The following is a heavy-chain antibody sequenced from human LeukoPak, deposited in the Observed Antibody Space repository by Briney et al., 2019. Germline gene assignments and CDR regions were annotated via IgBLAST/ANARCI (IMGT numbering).Heavy chain of an antibody. J-gene: IGHJ6*03. D-gene: IGHD2-15*01. V-gene: IGHV4-59*01. CDR3: ARDATPAALPYMDA. CDR1: GGSMKRSY. Sequence: SETLSLTCLVSGGSMKRSYLTWIRQAPGKGLEWIGNIYDSGNTNYSPSLKSRVTISLDTSKNQFSLRVTSVNAADRALYFCARDATPAALPYMDAWGNGTTVTVSS. CDR2: IYDSGNT.